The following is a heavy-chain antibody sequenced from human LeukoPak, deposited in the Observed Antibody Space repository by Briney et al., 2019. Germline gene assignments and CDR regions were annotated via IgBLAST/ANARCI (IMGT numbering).Heavy chain of an antibody. D-gene: IGHD3-22*01. J-gene: IGHJ3*02. CDR3: AKVSYDSSGYDAFDI. CDR2: ISWNSGSI. Sequence: PGGSLRLSCAASGFTFSSYSMNWVRQAPGKGLEWVSGISWNSGSIGYADSVKGRFTISRDNAKNSLYLQMNSLRAEDTALYYCAKVSYDSSGYDAFDIWGQGTMVTVSS. CDR1: GFTFSSYS. V-gene: IGHV3-9*01.